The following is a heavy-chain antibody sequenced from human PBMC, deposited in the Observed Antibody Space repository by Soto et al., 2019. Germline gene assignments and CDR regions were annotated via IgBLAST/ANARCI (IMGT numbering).Heavy chain of an antibody. D-gene: IGHD3-3*01. CDR3: AREDTRVGYVSGYYC. CDR2: ISYDGSNK. Sequence: PGGSLILYYAASGFTFSSYAMHWVRQAPGMGLEWVAVISYDGSNKYYADSVKGRFTISRDNSKNTLYLQMNSLRAEDTAVYYCAREDTRVGYVSGYYCWGQGT. CDR1: GFTFSSYA. J-gene: IGHJ4*02. V-gene: IGHV3-30-3*01.